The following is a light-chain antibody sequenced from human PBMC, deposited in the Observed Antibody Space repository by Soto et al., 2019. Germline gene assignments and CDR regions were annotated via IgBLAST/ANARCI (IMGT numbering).Light chain of an antibody. CDR1: QSVSSN. V-gene: IGKV3-15*01. CDR3: QQYENWPYT. J-gene: IGKJ2*01. Sequence: EIVMTQSPATLSVSPGERATLSSRASQSVSSNLAWYQQKPGQALRLLIYGASTRATGIPARFSGSGSGTEFTLTISSLQSEDFAVYYCQQYENWPYTFGQGTKLEIK. CDR2: GAS.